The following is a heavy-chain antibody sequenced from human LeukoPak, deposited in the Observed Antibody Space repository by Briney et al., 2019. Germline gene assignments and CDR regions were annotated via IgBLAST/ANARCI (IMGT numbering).Heavy chain of an antibody. Sequence: GGSLRLSCAASGFTFSSYSMNWVRQAPGKGLEWVSAISGSGGSTYYADSVKGRFTISRDNSKNTLYLQMNSLRAEDTAVYYCANPPGGWDLTDWGQGTLVTVSS. D-gene: IGHD1-26*01. CDR2: ISGSGGST. CDR1: GFTFSSYS. CDR3: ANPPGGWDLTD. V-gene: IGHV3-23*01. J-gene: IGHJ4*02.